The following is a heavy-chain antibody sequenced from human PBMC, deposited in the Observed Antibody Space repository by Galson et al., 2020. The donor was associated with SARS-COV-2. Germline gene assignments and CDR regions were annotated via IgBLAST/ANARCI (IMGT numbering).Heavy chain of an antibody. Sequence: SETLSLTCTVSGGAIRSYYWSWIRQPPGKGLEWIGYIDYSGSTNYNPSLKSRVTISLDTSKNQFSLKLSSVTAADTAVYYCARGTGYSAYIFDSWGQGALVSVSS. CDR1: GGAIRSYY. D-gene: IGHD5-12*01. CDR3: ARGTGYSAYIFDS. V-gene: IGHV4-59*01. CDR2: IDYSGST. J-gene: IGHJ4*02.